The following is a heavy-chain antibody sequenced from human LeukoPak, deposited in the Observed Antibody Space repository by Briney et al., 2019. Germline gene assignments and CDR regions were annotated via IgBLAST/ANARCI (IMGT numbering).Heavy chain of an antibody. CDR1: GGTFSSYA. D-gene: IGHD5-18*01. CDR3: ARERGGYGSNWFDP. J-gene: IGHJ5*02. Sequence: ASVKVSCKASGGTFSSYAISWVRQAPGQGLEWMGGIIPIFGTANYAQKFQGRVTITTDESTSTAYMELSSLRSEDTAVYYCARERGGYGSNWFDPWGQGTLVTVSS. V-gene: IGHV1-69*05. CDR2: IIPIFGTA.